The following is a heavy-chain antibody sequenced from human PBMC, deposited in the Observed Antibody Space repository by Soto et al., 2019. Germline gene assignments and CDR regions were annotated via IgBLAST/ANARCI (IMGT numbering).Heavy chain of an antibody. J-gene: IGHJ4*02. V-gene: IGHV3-30*18. D-gene: IGHD6-19*01. CDR1: RFTFSSYG. CDR3: AKAEDSSGYLDY. CDR2: ISYDGSNK. Sequence: GGCLRLSCAAARFTFSSYGMHGVRQAPGKGLEWVAVISYDGSNKYYAESVKGRFTISRDNSKNTLYLQMNSLRAEDTAVSYCAKAEDSSGYLDYWGQGTLVTVSS.